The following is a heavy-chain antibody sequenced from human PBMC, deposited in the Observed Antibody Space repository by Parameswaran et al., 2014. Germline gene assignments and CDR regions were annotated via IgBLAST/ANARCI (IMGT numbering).Heavy chain of an antibody. CDR2: IYSGGST. J-gene: IGHJ6*02. CDR3: ARDGTYYYYGMDV. V-gene: IGHV3-53*01. D-gene: IGHD1-26*01. Sequence: GGSLRLSCAASGFTVSSNYMSWVRQAPGKGLEWVSVIYSGGSTYYADSVKGRFTISRDNSKNTLYLQMNSLRAEDTAVYYCARDGTYYYYGMDVWGQGTTVTVSS. CDR1: GFTVSSNY.